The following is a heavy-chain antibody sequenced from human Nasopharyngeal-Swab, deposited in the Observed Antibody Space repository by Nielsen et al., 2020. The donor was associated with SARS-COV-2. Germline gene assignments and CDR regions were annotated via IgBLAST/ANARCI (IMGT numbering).Heavy chain of an antibody. CDR3: ARTAAIRGYAFDI. CDR2: ISYDGSNK. D-gene: IGHD2-2*02. J-gene: IGHJ3*02. CDR1: GFTFSSYA. Sequence: GESLKISCAASGFTFSSYAMHWVRQAPGKGLEWVAVISYDGSNKYYADSVKGRFTISRDNSKNTLYLQMNSLRAEDTAVYYCARTAAIRGYAFDIWGQGTVVTVSS. V-gene: IGHV3-30-3*01.